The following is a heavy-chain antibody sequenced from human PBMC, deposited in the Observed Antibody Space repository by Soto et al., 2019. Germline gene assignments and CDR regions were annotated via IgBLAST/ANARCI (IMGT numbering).Heavy chain of an antibody. CDR1: GFTFSDYY. V-gene: IGHV3-11*06. J-gene: IGHJ5*02. D-gene: IGHD1-26*01. CDR2: ISRTSSDT. CDR3: ARDSGRSGELPP. Sequence: QVQLVESGGGLVKPEGSLRLSCTACGFTFSDYYMSWIRQAPGKGLEWVSYISRTSSDTNYADSVKGRFTISRDNAKNSVFLQMNSLRVEDTAVYYCARDSGRSGELPPRGQGTLVTVSS.